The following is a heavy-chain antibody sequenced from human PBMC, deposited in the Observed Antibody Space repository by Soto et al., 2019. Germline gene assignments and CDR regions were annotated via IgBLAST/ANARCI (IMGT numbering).Heavy chain of an antibody. Sequence: SETLSLTCAVYGGSFSCYYWSWVRQPPGKGLEWIGEINHSGSTNYNPSLKSRVTISVDTSKNQFSLKLSSVTAADTAVYYCARLRVRRSIVVVPAAMLRGWFDPWGQGTLVTVS. D-gene: IGHD2-2*01. V-gene: IGHV4-34*01. CDR3: ARLRVRRSIVVVPAAMLRGWFDP. CDR2: INHSGST. CDR1: GGSFSCYY. J-gene: IGHJ5*02.